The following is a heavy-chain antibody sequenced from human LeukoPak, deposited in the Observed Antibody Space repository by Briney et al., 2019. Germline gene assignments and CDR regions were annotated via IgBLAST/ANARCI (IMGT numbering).Heavy chain of an antibody. D-gene: IGHD6-19*01. CDR1: GYTFTSYY. CDR3: ARPASGRGLVRADRQLYLHY. CDR2: INPSGGST. V-gene: IGHV1-46*01. J-gene: IGHJ4*02. Sequence: GASVKVSCKASGYTFTSYYMHWVRQAPGQGLEWMGIINPSGGSTSYAQKFQGRVTMTRDTSTSTVYMELSSLRSEDTAVYYCARPASGRGLVRADRQLYLHYWGQGTLVTVSS.